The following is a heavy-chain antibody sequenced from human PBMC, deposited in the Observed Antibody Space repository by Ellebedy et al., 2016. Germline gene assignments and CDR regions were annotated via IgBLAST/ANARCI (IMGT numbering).Heavy chain of an antibody. Sequence: GESLKISCKGSGYSFTSYWIGWVRQMPGKGLEWMGIIYPGDSDTRYSPSFQGQVTISADKSISTAYLQWSSLKASDTAMYYCARQGFWSGYYTGYYYYGMDVWGQGTTVTVSS. D-gene: IGHD3-3*01. CDR1: GYSFTSYW. V-gene: IGHV5-51*01. J-gene: IGHJ6*02. CDR3: ARQGFWSGYYTGYYYYGMDV. CDR2: IYPGDSDT.